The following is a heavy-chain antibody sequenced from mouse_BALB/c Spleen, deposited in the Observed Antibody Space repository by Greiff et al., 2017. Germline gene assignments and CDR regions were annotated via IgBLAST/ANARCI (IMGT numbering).Heavy chain of an antibody. D-gene: IGHD1-1*01. CDR2: IWRGGST. V-gene: IGHV2-5-1*01. J-gene: IGHJ2*01. CDR3: AIPYYYGSSYDYFDY. Sequence: QVQLKESGPSLVQPSQSLSITCTVSGFSLTSYGVHWVRQSPGKGLEWLGVIWRGGSTDYNAAFMSRLSITKDNSKSQVFFKMNSLQADDTAIYYCAIPYYYGSSYDYFDYWGQGTTLTVSS. CDR1: GFSLTSYG.